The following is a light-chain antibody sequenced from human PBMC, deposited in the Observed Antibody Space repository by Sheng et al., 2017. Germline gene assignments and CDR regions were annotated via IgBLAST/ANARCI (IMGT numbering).Light chain of an antibody. CDR2: SAS. J-gene: IGKJ2*01. V-gene: IGKV3-20*01. Sequence: EIVLTQSPGTLSLSPGERATLSCRASQNVSSTYLAWYQRKPGQAPRLLIYSASTRATGIPDRFSGSGSGTDFTLIISRLEPEDFAVYYCQQYGGSPWTFGQGTNLEI. CDR3: QQYGGSPWT. CDR1: QNVSSTY.